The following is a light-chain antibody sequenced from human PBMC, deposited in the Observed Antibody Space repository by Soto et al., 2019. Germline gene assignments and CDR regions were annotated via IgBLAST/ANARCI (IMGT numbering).Light chain of an antibody. Sequence: QSVLTQPPSASGSPGQSVTISCTGTSSDVGGYNYVSWYQHHPGKAPKVMVYEVSKRPSGVPVRFSGSKSGNTASLTVSGLQAEDEADYYCSSRAGSAPYVFGTGTKVTVL. J-gene: IGLJ1*01. CDR2: EVS. V-gene: IGLV2-8*01. CDR1: SSDVGGYNY. CDR3: SSRAGSAPYV.